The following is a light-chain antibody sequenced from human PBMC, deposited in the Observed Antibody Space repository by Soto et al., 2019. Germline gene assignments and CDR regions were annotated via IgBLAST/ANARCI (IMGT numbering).Light chain of an antibody. Sequence: DIVLTQSPGTLSLSPGERASLSCRASQSVSSGHLAWYQQKPGQAPRLLIYGASSRATGIPDRFSGSGSGTDFTLTISRLETDDYALYYCQQYGHSLWTFGQGSKV. J-gene: IGKJ1*01. CDR1: QSVSSGH. CDR3: QQYGHSLWT. CDR2: GAS. V-gene: IGKV3-20*01.